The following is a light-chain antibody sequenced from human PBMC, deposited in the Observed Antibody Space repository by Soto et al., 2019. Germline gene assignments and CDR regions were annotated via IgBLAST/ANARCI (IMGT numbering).Light chain of an antibody. CDR1: STDVGGYNY. J-gene: IGLJ1*01. Sequence: QSALTQPRSVSGSPGQSVTISCTGTSTDVGGYNYVFWYQQHPGKAPKLMIYDVSKRPSGVPDRFSGSKSGNTASLTISGLQAEDEADYYCCSHAGSYTHYVCGTGTKLTVL. CDR2: DVS. V-gene: IGLV2-11*01. CDR3: CSHAGSYTHYV.